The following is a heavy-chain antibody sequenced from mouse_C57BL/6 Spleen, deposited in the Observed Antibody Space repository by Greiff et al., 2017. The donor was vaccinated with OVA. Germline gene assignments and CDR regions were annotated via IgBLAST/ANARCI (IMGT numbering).Heavy chain of an antibody. CDR1: GYTFTSYW. CDR3: ARSAEFITTAGYFDV. J-gene: IGHJ1*03. D-gene: IGHD1-1*01. CDR2: IDPNSGGT. V-gene: IGHV1-72*01. Sequence: QVQLQQPGAELVKPGASVKLSCKASGYTFTSYWMHWVKQRPGRGLEWIGRIDPNSGGTKYNEKFKSKATLTVDKPSSTAYMQLSSLTSEDSAVYYCARSAEFITTAGYFDVWGTGTTVTVSS.